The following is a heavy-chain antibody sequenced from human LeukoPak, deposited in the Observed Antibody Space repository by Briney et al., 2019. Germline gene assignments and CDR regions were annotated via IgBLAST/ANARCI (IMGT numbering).Heavy chain of an antibody. J-gene: IGHJ6*03. CDR2: IKQDGREK. Sequence: GGSPRLSRAASGFTSSSYWMSWVREAPGKGLEGGANIKQDGREKYYVDSVKGRFTISRDNAKNSLYLQMNGLRAEDTAVYYCAREVYVRGGFPTYYYYYYMDVWGKGTTVTVSS. V-gene: IGHV3-7*01. CDR1: GFTSSSYW. D-gene: IGHD3-10*02. CDR3: AREVYVRGGFPTYYYYYYMDV.